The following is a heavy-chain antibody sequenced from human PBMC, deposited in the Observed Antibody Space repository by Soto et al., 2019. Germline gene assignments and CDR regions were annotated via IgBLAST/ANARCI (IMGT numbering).Heavy chain of an antibody. D-gene: IGHD6-6*01. Sequence: QVQLVQSGAEVKKPGASVKVSCKTSGYTFTNYNINWVRQATGQGLEWMGWMNPNSGNTGYAQKFQGGVTMTRNTSITTAYMELSSLRSGGTAVYYCARAEPYSTSSPFDYWGQGTLVTVSS. CDR2: MNPNSGNT. CDR1: GYTFTNYN. CDR3: ARAEPYSTSSPFDY. V-gene: IGHV1-8*01. J-gene: IGHJ4*02.